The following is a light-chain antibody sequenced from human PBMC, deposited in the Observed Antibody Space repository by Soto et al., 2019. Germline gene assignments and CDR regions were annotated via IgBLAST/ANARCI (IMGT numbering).Light chain of an antibody. V-gene: IGLV1-51*01. CDR2: DNN. CDR3: GTWDSSLSAV. CDR1: SSNVGSNY. J-gene: IGLJ2*01. Sequence: QSVLTQPPSVSAAPGQKVTISCSGSSSNVGSNYVSWYQHLPGTAPKLLIHDNNKRPSGIPDRFSGSQSGTSATLGITGLQTGDEADYYCGTWDSSLSAVFGGGTKLTVL.